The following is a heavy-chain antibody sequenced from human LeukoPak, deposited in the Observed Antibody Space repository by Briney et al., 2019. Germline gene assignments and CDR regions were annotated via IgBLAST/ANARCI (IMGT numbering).Heavy chain of an antibody. Sequence: GGSLRLSCAASGFTFSTYGVNWVRQAPGKGLEWVSSISTSGSVIYYADSVKGRFTVSRDNAKNSLYLQMNSLRVDDTGVYYCARDFMDWGQGTLVTVSS. CDR3: ARDFMD. CDR2: ISTSGSVI. D-gene: IGHD3-10*01. CDR1: GFTFSTYG. J-gene: IGHJ4*02. V-gene: IGHV3-21*01.